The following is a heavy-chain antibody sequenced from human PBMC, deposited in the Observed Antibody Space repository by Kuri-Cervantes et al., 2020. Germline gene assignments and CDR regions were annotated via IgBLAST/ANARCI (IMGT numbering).Heavy chain of an antibody. D-gene: IGHD6-13*01. J-gene: IGHJ6*03. CDR3: ARGRGYSSSSDYYYYYMDV. V-gene: IGHV4-34*01. CDR1: GGSFSGYY. Sequence: SETLSLTCAAYGGSFSGYYWSWIRQPLGKGLEWIGEINHSGSTNYNPSLNSRVTISVDKSKNQFSLKLSPVTAADTAVYYCARGRGYSSSSDYYYYYMDVWGKGTTVTDSS. CDR2: INHSGST.